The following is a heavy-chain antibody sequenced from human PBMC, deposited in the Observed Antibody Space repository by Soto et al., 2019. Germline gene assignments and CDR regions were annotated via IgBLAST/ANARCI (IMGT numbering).Heavy chain of an antibody. D-gene: IGHD1-26*01. CDR2: ISAYNGDT. CDR1: GYTFTSYG. CDR3: AITGGSYADYYYGMDV. Sequence: ASVKVSCKASGYTFTSYGISWVRQAPGQGLEWMGWISAYNGDTNYAQKLQGRVTMTTDTSTSTAYMELRSLRSDDTAVYYCAITGGSYADYYYGMDVWGQGTTVTVSS. J-gene: IGHJ6*02. V-gene: IGHV1-18*04.